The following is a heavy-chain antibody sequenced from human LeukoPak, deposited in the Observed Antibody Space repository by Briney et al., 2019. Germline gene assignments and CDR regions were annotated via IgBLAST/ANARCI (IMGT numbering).Heavy chain of an antibody. Sequence: PSQTLSLTCTVSGGSISSGGYYWSWLRQHPGTGLEWIGYIYYSGSTYYNPSLKSRVTISVDTSKNQFSLKLSSVTAADTAVYYCARTTVVGYYYGMDVWGQGTTVTVSS. CDR2: IYYSGST. CDR3: ARTTVVGYYYGMDV. D-gene: IGHD4-23*01. V-gene: IGHV4-31*03. CDR1: GGSISSGGYY. J-gene: IGHJ6*02.